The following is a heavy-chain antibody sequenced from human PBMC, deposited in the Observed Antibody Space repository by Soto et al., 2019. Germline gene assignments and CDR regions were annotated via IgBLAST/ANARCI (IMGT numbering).Heavy chain of an antibody. J-gene: IGHJ3*02. V-gene: IGHV3-53*02. Sequence: EVQLVETGGGLIQPGGSLRLSCAASGFTVSSNYMSWVRQAPGKGLEWVSVIYSGGSTYYADSVKGRFTISRDNSKNTLYLQMNSLSAEDTAVYYCASRRLGGGGAFDIWGQGTMVTVSS. CDR2: IYSGGST. D-gene: IGHD3-16*01. CDR3: ASRRLGGGGAFDI. CDR1: GFTVSSNY.